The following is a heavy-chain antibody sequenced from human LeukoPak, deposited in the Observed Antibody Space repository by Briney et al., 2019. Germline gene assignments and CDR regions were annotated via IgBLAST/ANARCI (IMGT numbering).Heavy chain of an antibody. D-gene: IGHD1-26*01. CDR2: INPNSGGT. J-gene: IGHJ5*02. V-gene: IGHV1-2*04. Sequence: EASVTVSCTASGYTFTGYYMHWVRQAPGQGLEWMGWINPNSGGTNYAQKFQGWVTMTRDTSISTAYMELSRLRSDDTAVYYCARERRMGATRGWFDPWGQGTLVTVSS. CDR3: ARERRMGATRGWFDP. CDR1: GYTFTGYY.